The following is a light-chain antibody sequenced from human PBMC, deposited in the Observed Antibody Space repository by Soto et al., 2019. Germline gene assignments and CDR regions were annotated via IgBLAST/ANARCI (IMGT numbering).Light chain of an antibody. CDR3: QQPYNTPYT. Sequence: IHMTQSPSSLSASVGDRVTITCRASQRITTYLNWYQQKPGEAPKLISSTSGTLQRGVPSRFTGSGSGTDFTLTITGLQPADFATYFCQQPYNTPYTFGQGTKLEIK. CDR1: QRITTY. V-gene: IGKV1-39*01. CDR2: TSG. J-gene: IGKJ2*01.